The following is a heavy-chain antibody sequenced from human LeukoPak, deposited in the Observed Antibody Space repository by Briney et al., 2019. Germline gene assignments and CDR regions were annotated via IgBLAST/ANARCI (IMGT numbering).Heavy chain of an antibody. V-gene: IGHV1-18*01. CDR2: ISAYNGNT. D-gene: IGHD3-3*01. CDR3: ARDQKTYYDFWSGYYSWFDP. CDR1: GYTFTSYD. J-gene: IGHJ5*02. Sequence: ASVKVSCKASGYTFTSYDINWVRQAPGQGLEWMGWISAYNGNTNYAQKLQGRVTMTTDTSTSTAYMELRSLRSDDTAVYYCARDQKTYYDFWSGYYSWFDPWGQGTLVTVSS.